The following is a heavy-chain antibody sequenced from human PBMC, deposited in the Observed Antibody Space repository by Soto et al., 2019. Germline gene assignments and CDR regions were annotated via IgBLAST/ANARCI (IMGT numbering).Heavy chain of an antibody. D-gene: IGHD1-7*01. CDR1: GYSFTSYW. J-gene: IGHJ6*02. V-gene: IGHV5-10-1*01. CDR3: ARILDWTGTTLDSGTFGSGMDV. CDR2: IDPSDSYT. Sequence: PGESLKISCKGSGYSFTSYWISWVRQMPGKGLEWMGRIDPSDSYTNYSPSFQGHVTISADKSISTAYLQWSSLRASDTAMYYCARILDWTGTTLDSGTFGSGMDVWRQRTTVTVSS.